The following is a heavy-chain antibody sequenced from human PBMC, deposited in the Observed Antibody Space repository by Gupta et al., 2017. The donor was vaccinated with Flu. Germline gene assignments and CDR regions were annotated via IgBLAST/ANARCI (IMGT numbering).Heavy chain of an antibody. CDR2: VNPNSGAT. J-gene: IGHJ6*02. V-gene: IGHV1-8*01. D-gene: IGHD3-16*01. CDR3: ARIGGSFDLDV. Sequence: YPFTSNDFIWVRQATGQGLERMGWVNPNSGATEYAQKFQGRVTMTTNNSMSIAYMDLSSLIPEDTAVYYCARIGGSFDLDVWGQGTTVTVSS. CDR1: YPFTSND.